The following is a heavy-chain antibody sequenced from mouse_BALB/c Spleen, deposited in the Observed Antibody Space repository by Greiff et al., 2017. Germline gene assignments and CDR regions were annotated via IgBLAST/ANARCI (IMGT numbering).Heavy chain of an antibody. CDR1: GFTFSDYY. J-gene: IGHJ2*01. V-gene: IGHV5-4*02. CDR3: ARLTTVVASFDY. Sequence: EVQLVESGGGLVKPGGSLKLSCAASGFTFSDYYMYWVRQTPEKRLEWVATISDGGSYTYYPDSVKGRFTISRDNARNILYLQMSSLRSEDTAMYYCARLTTVVASFDYWGQGTTLTVSS. D-gene: IGHD1-1*01. CDR2: ISDGGSYT.